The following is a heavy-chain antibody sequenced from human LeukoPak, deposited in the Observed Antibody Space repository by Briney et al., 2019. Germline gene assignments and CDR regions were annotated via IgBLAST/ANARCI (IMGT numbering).Heavy chain of an antibody. CDR1: GVSITTGIHY. CDR2: MYDDGRT. CDR3: ARDEDLITAHPLFYY. V-gene: IGHV4-31*03. Sequence: SETLSLTSTVSGVSITTGIHYWSWIRQHPGKGLEWIGYMYDDGRTYYNPSLSRRLSVSLDASKNQFSLELNSVTAADTAVYYCARDEDLITAHPLFYYWGQGALVTVSS. J-gene: IGHJ4*03. D-gene: IGHD6-6*01.